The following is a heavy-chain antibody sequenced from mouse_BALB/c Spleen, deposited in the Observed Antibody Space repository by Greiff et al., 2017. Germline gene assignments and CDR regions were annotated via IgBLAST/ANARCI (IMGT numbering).Heavy chain of an antibody. CDR1: GFDFSRYW. D-gene: IGHD1-2*01. CDR3: ARRYYGYEAWFAY. Sequence: EVKLLESGGGLVQPGGSLKLSCAASGFDFSRYWMSWVRQAPGKGLEWIGEINPDSSTINYTPSLKDKFIISRDNAKNTLYLQMSKVRSEDTALYYCARRYYGYEAWFAYWGQGTLVTVSA. V-gene: IGHV4-1*02. J-gene: IGHJ3*01. CDR2: INPDSSTI.